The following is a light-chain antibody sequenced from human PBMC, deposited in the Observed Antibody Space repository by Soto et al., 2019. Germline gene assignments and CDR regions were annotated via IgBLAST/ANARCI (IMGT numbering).Light chain of an antibody. Sequence: QSVLTQPPSASGSPGQSVTISCTGTSSDVGGYNYVSWYQQHPGKAPKLMIYEVSKRPSGVPDRFSGSKSGNTASLTVSGLQAEDEAVYYFSSFAGSNNVVFGGGTKLTVL. CDR2: EVS. CDR1: SSDVGGYNY. CDR3: SSFAGSNNVV. J-gene: IGLJ2*01. V-gene: IGLV2-8*01.